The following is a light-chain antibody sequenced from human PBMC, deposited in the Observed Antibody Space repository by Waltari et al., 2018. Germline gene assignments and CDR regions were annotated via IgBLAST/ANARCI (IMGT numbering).Light chain of an antibody. CDR3: QSFDRSLSASV. Sequence: QSVLTQPPSASGAPGQSNTISCTGSSSNFGAGYDVHWYQQLPGTAPKLLIYANKNRPSGVPDRFSGSKSGTSASLAITGLQTEDEADYYCQSFDRSLSASVFGGGTKLTVL. CDR2: ANK. CDR1: SSNFGAGYD. J-gene: IGLJ3*02. V-gene: IGLV1-40*01.